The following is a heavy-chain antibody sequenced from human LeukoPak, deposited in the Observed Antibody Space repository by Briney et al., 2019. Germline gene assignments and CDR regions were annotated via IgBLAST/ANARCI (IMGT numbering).Heavy chain of an antibody. V-gene: IGHV4-30-4*02. J-gene: IGHJ4*02. CDR3: ASGGASGWYYY. CDR1: GGSISSGDYY. Sequence: TSETLSLTCTVSGGSISSGDYYWSWIRQPPGKGLEWIGYIYYSGSTYYNPSLKSRVTISVDTSKNQFSLKLSSVTAGDTAVYYCASGGASGWYYYWGQRTLVTVYS. D-gene: IGHD6-19*01. CDR2: IYYSGST.